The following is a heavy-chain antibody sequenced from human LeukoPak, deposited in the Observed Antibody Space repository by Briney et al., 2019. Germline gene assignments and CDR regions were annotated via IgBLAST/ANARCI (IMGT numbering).Heavy chain of an antibody. V-gene: IGHV4-4*07. D-gene: IGHD3-3*01. CDR3: AGDSSYDFWSGNGGFDY. CDR1: GGSISSYY. Sequence: SETLSLTCTASGGSISSYYWSWIRQPAGKGLEWIGRIYTSGSTNYNPTLKSRVTMSVDTSKNQFSLKLSSVTAADTAVYYCAGDSSYDFWSGNGGFDYWGQGTLVTVSS. J-gene: IGHJ4*02. CDR2: IYTSGST.